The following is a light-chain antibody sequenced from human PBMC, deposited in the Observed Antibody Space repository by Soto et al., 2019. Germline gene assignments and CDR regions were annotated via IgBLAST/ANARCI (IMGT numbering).Light chain of an antibody. Sequence: EIVLTQSPGTLSSSPGERATLSCRASQSVSSTYLAWYQQKPGQAPRLLIYGASSRAAGIPDRFSGSGSGTDFTLTISRLEPEDFAVYYCQQYGGSPITFGQGTRLEIK. J-gene: IGKJ5*01. V-gene: IGKV3-20*01. CDR3: QQYGGSPIT. CDR1: QSVSSTY. CDR2: GAS.